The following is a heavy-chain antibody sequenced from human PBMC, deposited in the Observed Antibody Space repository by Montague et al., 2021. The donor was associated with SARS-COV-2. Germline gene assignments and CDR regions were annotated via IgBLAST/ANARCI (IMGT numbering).Heavy chain of an antibody. J-gene: IGHJ3*02. CDR3: ARETMTADAFDI. D-gene: IGHD5-18*01. CDR1: GASVGSSD. Sequence: SETLSLTCTVSGASVGSSDWGWIRQSPGKGLDWIGYFYSVGSTDYNPSLKRRATISRDTSKNQFSLKVRSVTAADTAVYYCARETMTADAFDIWGQGTMVTVSS. CDR2: FYSVGST. V-gene: IGHV4-59*02.